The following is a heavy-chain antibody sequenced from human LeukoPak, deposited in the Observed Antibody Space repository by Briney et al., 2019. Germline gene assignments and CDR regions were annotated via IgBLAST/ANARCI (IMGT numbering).Heavy chain of an antibody. CDR1: GFTFDDYA. V-gene: IGHV3-9*01. D-gene: IGHD6-13*01. Sequence: GGSLRLSCAASGFTFDDYAMHWVRQAPGKGLEWVSGISWNSGSIGYADSVKGRFTISRDNSKNTLYLQMNSLRAEDTAVYYCAKDGAAAPGCDYWGQGTLVTVSS. CDR3: AKDGAAAPGCDY. CDR2: ISWNSGSI. J-gene: IGHJ4*02.